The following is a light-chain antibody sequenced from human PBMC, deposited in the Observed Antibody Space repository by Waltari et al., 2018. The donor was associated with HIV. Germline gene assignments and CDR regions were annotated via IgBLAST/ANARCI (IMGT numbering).Light chain of an antibody. V-gene: IGKV3-20*01. Sequence: EIVLTQSPRTLSLSPGERATLSCRASQTVTSNYLAWYQMKPGQAPRLLIYGASIRATGVPDKFSGSGSGTGFTLTIARLQPEDFAVYYCHQYGTSPQTVGQGSKVEIK. CDR2: GAS. CDR3: HQYGTSPQT. J-gene: IGKJ2*01. CDR1: QTVTSNY.